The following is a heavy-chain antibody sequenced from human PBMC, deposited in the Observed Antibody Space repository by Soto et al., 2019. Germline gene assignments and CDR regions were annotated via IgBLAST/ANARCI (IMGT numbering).Heavy chain of an antibody. V-gene: IGHV3-30-3*01. Sequence: GGSLRLSCAASGFTFSSYAMHWVRRAPGKGLEWVAVISYDGSNKYYADSVKGRFTISRDNSKNTLYLQMNSLRAEDTAVYYCARDSGYSSGWYYGYYYYYGMDVWGQGATVTVSS. D-gene: IGHD6-19*01. J-gene: IGHJ6*02. CDR2: ISYDGSNK. CDR1: GFTFSSYA. CDR3: ARDSGYSSGWYYGYYYYYGMDV.